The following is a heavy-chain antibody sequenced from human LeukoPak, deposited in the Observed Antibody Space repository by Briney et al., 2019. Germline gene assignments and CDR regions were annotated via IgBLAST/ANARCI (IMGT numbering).Heavy chain of an antibody. D-gene: IGHD2-15*01. CDR1: GFTFSSYG. J-gene: IGHJ4*02. CDR3: ARRYCSGGSCYIDY. CDR2: IWHDGRNK. Sequence: GGSLRLSCAASGFTFSSYGMHWVRQAPGKGLEWVAVIWHDGRNKYYADSVKGRFTISRDNSKNTLYLQMSSLRAEDTAVYYCARRYCSGGSCYIDYWGQGTLVTVSS. V-gene: IGHV3-33*01.